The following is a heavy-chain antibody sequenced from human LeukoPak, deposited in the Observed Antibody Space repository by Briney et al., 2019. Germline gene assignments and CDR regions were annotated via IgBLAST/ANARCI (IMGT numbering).Heavy chain of an antibody. J-gene: IGHJ4*02. CDR3: TTDVYSSGWYGDY. D-gene: IGHD6-19*01. V-gene: IGHV3-15*01. CDR1: GFTFSNAW. Sequence: GGSLRLSCAASGFTFSNAWMSWVRQAPGKGLEWVGRIKSKTDGGTTDYAAPVKGRFTISRDDSKNTLYLQMNSLKTEDTAVYYCTTDVYSSGWYGDYWGQGTLVTVSS. CDR2: IKSKTDGGTT.